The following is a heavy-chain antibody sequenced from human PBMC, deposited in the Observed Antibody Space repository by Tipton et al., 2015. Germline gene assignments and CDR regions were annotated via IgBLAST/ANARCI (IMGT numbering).Heavy chain of an antibody. J-gene: IGHJ6*02. D-gene: IGHD1-1*01. V-gene: IGHV4-39*07. CDR3: ASLRRLAYYYYDMDV. CDR1: GGSISSSNYY. Sequence: TLSLTCTVSGGSISSSNYYWGWIRQPPGKGLEWIGSIYYSGSAYYNPSLKSRVTISVDTSENQFSLKLSSVTAADTAVYYCASLRRLAYYYYDMDVWGQGTTVTVSS. CDR2: IYYSGSA.